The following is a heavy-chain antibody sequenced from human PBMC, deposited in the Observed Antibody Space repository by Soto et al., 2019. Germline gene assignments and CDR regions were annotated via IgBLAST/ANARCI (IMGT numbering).Heavy chain of an antibody. CDR3: AASIFYYGMDV. Sequence: GESLKISCKGSGYTFTNYWIGWVCQMPGKGLEWMGIIYPGDSDTKYNPSFQGQVTISADKSITTTYLRWTSLKASDTAIYYCAASIFYYGMDVWGQGTTVTVSS. CDR2: IYPGDSDT. V-gene: IGHV5-51*01. CDR1: GYTFTNYW. J-gene: IGHJ6*02.